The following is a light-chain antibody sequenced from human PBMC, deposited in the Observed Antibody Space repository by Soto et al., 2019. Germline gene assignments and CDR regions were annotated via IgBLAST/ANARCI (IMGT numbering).Light chain of an antibody. Sequence: QSALTQPRSVSGSPGQSVTISCTGTSSDVGGYNYVSWYQQHPGKAPKLMIYDVTKRPSGVPDRSSGSKSGNTASLTISGLQAEDEADYFCCSYAASAIFGGGTKVTVL. CDR3: CSYAASAI. CDR2: DVT. V-gene: IGLV2-11*01. CDR1: SSDVGGYNY. J-gene: IGLJ2*01.